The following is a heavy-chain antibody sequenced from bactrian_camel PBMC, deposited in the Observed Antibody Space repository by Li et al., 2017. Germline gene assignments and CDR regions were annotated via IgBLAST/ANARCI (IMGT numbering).Heavy chain of an antibody. CDR3: AAPDRYSDYELDS. Sequence: VQLVESGGGAVHPGGSLRLSCACSGFAFSTSLMYWVRQAPGKGLEWVSTITSDSTTTIYGDSVKGRFTISRDNAKNTVHLQMNSLKSEDTALYYCAAPDRYSDYELDSWGQGTQVTVS. V-gene: IGHV3S1*01. CDR2: ITSDSTTT. CDR1: GFAFSTSL. D-gene: IGHD4*01. J-gene: IGHJ6*01.